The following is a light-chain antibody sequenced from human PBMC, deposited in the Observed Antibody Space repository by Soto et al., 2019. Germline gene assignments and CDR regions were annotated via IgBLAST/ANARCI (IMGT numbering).Light chain of an antibody. CDR2: GVS. CDR1: SSDVGSYEF. Sequence: QSALTQPASVSGSPGQSITISCTGTSSDVGSYEFVSWYQQHPGKAPKLMIFGVSERPSGVPDRFSASKSGNTASLSISGLQAEDEADYYCCSYAGTYSYVFGSGTKVTVL. CDR3: CSYAGTYSYV. V-gene: IGLV2-11*01. J-gene: IGLJ1*01.